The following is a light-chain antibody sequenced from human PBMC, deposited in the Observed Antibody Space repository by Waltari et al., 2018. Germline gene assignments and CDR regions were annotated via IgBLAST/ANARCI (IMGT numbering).Light chain of an antibody. V-gene: IGLV1-51*01. CDR1: SSNIGNNY. CDR2: DNN. J-gene: IGLJ2*01. Sequence: QSVLTQPPSVSAAPGQKVTISCPGNSSNIGNNYVSWYQQFPGTAPKLLIYDNNKRPSGIPDRFSGSKSGTSATLVITGLQTGDEADYYCGAWDTSLSKVFGGGTKLTVL. CDR3: GAWDTSLSKV.